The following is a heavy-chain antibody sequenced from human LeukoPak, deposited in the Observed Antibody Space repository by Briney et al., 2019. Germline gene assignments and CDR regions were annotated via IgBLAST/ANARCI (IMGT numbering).Heavy chain of an antibody. J-gene: IGHJ3*02. V-gene: IGHV4-30-4*01. D-gene: IGHD5-12*01. CDR1: RGSIRTYY. CDR3: ARDRGIVATSSAFDI. Sequence: SETLSLTCTVSRGSIRTYYWSWIRQPPGKGLEWIGYIYYSGSTYYNPSLKSRVTISVDTSKNQFSLRLSSVTAADTAVYYCARDRGIVATSSAFDIWGQGTMVTVSS. CDR2: IYYSGST.